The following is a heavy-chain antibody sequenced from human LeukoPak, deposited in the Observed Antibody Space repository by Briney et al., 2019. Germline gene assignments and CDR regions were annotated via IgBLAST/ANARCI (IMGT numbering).Heavy chain of an antibody. Sequence: GGSLRLSCAASGFTFSSYSMNWVRQAPGKGLEWVAFIRYDGSNKYCADSVKGRFTISRDNSKNTLYLQMNSLRAEDTAVYYCAKDGLDSSGYYHYFDYWGQGTLVTVSS. CDR1: GFTFSSYS. CDR3: AKDGLDSSGYYHYFDY. V-gene: IGHV3-30*02. D-gene: IGHD3-22*01. J-gene: IGHJ4*02. CDR2: IRYDGSNK.